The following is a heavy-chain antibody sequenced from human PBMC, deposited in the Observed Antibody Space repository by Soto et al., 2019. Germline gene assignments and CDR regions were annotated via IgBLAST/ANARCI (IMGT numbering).Heavy chain of an antibody. D-gene: IGHD3-3*01. CDR1: GFTFRIYA. J-gene: IGHJ4*02. Sequence: PGGSTELSCAASGFTFRIYAIAGFRKTQGRGLEWVSAISGSGGSTYYADSVKGRFTISRDNSKNTLYLQMNSLRAEDTAVYYCAKVSAHDFWSGYTSNFDYWGQGTLVTVSS. V-gene: IGHV3-23*01. CDR2: ISGSGGST. CDR3: AKVSAHDFWSGYTSNFDY.